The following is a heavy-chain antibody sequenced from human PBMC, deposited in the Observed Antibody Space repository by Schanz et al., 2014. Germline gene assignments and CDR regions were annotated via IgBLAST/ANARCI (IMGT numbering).Heavy chain of an antibody. CDR3: ATSYSSSSYFYVMDV. D-gene: IGHD6-6*01. Sequence: QVQLVESGGGLVKPGGSLRLSCVVSGFIFSDHYMSWIRQAPGKGLEWISYISSGSSTIHYADSVKGRFTISRDNAKTSLLMQMNSLRAEDTAICYCATSYSSSSYFYVMDVWGQGTTVTVSS. CDR2: ISSGSSTI. V-gene: IGHV3-11*01. J-gene: IGHJ6*02. CDR1: GFIFSDHY.